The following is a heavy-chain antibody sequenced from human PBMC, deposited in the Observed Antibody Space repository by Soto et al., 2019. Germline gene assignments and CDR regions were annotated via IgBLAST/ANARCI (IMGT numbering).Heavy chain of an antibody. J-gene: IGHJ4*02. CDR1: GFSLSTYG. Sequence: GGSLGLSCAASGFSLSTYGMYWVRQAPGKGLEWVAVISYDGSNKYYADSVKGRFTISRDNSKNTLYLQMNSLRAEDTAVYYCAKRWDYYDSSGYPTLWGQGTLVTVPS. V-gene: IGHV3-30*18. CDR2: ISYDGSNK. CDR3: AKRWDYYDSSGYPTL. D-gene: IGHD3-22*01.